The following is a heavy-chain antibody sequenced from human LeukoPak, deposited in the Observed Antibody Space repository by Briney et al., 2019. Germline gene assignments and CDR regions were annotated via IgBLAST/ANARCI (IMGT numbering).Heavy chain of an antibody. D-gene: IGHD2-2*01. Sequence: GGSLRLSCAASGFTFSSYAMHWVRQAPGKGLEWVAVISYDGSNKYYADSVKGRFTISRDNSKNTLYLQMNSLRAEDTAVYYCARGREIVVVPAASNYWGQGTLVTASS. CDR1: GFTFSSYA. CDR3: ARGREIVVVPAASNY. J-gene: IGHJ4*02. V-gene: IGHV3-30-3*01. CDR2: ISYDGSNK.